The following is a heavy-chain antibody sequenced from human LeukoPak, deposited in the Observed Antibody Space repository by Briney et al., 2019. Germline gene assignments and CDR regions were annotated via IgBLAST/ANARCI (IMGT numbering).Heavy chain of an antibody. V-gene: IGHV4-30-2*01. CDR2: IYHSGST. CDR3: ARVGVRGTYYFDY. CDR1: GGSISSGGYS. D-gene: IGHD3-10*01. J-gene: IGHJ4*02. Sequence: SETLSLTCAVSGGSISSGGYSWSWIRQPPGKGLEWIGYIYHSGSTYYNPSLKSRVTISVDRSKNQFSLKLSSVTAADTSVYYCARVGVRGTYYFDYWGQGTLVTVSS.